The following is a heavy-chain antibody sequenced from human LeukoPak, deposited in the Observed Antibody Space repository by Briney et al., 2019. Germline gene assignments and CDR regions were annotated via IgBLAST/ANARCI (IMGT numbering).Heavy chain of an antibody. CDR3: ARESSPTVSPDFDY. V-gene: IGHV4-30-4*01. Sequence: SETLSLTCTVSGGSISSGDYYWSSIRQPPGKGLEWIGYIYYSGSTYYNPSLKSRVTISVDTSKNQFSLKLSSVTAADTAVYYCARESSPTVSPDFDYWGQGTLVTVSS. D-gene: IGHD4-17*01. CDR1: GGSISSGDYY. CDR2: IYYSGST. J-gene: IGHJ4*02.